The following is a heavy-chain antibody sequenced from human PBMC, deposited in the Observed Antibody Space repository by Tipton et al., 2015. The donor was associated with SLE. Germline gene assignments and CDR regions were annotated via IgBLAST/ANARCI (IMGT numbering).Heavy chain of an antibody. V-gene: IGHV3-73*01. J-gene: IGHJ3*02. Sequence: SLRLSCAASGFTFSGSAMHWVRQASGKGLEWVGRIRSKANSYATAYAASVKGRFTISRDDSKSTAYLQMNSLKTEDTAVYYCTAYDYSNFGAFDIWGQGTMVTVSS. CDR1: GFTFSGSA. CDR2: IRSKANSYAT. D-gene: IGHD4-11*01. CDR3: TAYDYSNFGAFDI.